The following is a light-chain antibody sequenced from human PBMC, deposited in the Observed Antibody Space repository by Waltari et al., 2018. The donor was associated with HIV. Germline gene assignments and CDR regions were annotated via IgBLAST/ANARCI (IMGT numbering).Light chain of an antibody. CDR2: YIN. J-gene: IGLJ3*02. V-gene: IGLV2-14*01. Sequence: QSAPTQPASVSGSPGQSITISCTGTSSDVGGHNFVSWYQQSSGKAPKLIIYYINKRPSGVSNRFSGSRSGNTASLTISGLQTEDEGDYYCNAFMGSSTWVFGGGTKLTVL. CDR3: NAFMGSSTWV. CDR1: SSDVGGHNF.